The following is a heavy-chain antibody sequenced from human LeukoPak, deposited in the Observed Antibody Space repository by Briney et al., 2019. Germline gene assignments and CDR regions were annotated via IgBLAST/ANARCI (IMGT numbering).Heavy chain of an antibody. CDR3: AKDRIVISFGDASKH. CDR1: GFIFSGYG. CDR2: ISHDESNK. Sequence: PGGSLRLSCAASGFIFSGYGMHWVRQAPGKGLEWVALISHDESNKHYADSVKGRFTISRDNSKNTLYLQMNSLRVEDTAIYYCAKDRIVISFGDASKHWGQGPLVTVSS. J-gene: IGHJ1*01. V-gene: IGHV3-30*18. D-gene: IGHD3-10*01.